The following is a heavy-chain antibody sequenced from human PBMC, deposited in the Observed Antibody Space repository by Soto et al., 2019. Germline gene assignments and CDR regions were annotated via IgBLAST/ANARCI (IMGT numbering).Heavy chain of an antibody. CDR2: IIPILGIA. D-gene: IGHD4-17*01. CDR3: VILLGYGGNAGEFDY. V-gene: IGHV1-69*02. CDR1: GGTFSSYT. J-gene: IGHJ4*02. Sequence: QVQLVQSGAEVKKPGSSVKVSCKASGGTFSSYTISWVRQAPGQGLEWMGRIIPILGIANYAQKFQGRVTITADKSTSKAEMELSSLRSEDTAVYYCVILLGYGGNAGEFDYWGQGTLVTVSS.